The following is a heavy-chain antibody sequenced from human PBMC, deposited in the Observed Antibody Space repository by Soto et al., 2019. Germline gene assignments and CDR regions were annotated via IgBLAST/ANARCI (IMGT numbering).Heavy chain of an antibody. D-gene: IGHD3-3*01. CDR1: GFTFSIYA. Sequence: GGSLRLSCAASGFTFSIYAMHWVRHAPGKGLEWVAVISYDGSNKYYADSVKGRFTISRDNSKNTLYLQMNSLRAEDTAVYYCARDFGSPYYYYGMDVWGQGTTVTVSS. CDR3: ARDFGSPYYYYGMDV. CDR2: ISYDGSNK. J-gene: IGHJ6*02. V-gene: IGHV3-30-3*01.